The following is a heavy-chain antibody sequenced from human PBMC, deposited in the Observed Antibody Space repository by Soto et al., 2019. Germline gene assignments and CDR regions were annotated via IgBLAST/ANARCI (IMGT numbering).Heavy chain of an antibody. CDR2: IYYSGST. CDR1: GGSISSYY. V-gene: IGHV4-59*01. Sequence: QVQLQESGPGLVKPSETLSLTCTVSGGSISSYYWSWIRQPPGKGLEGIGYIYYSGSTNYNPSLKSRVTISVDTSKNQFSLKLSSVTAADTAVYYCASSGDFDQNGGNSPEFGYFDYWGQGTLVTVSS. J-gene: IGHJ4*02. D-gene: IGHD2-21*02. CDR3: ASSGDFDQNGGNSPEFGYFDY.